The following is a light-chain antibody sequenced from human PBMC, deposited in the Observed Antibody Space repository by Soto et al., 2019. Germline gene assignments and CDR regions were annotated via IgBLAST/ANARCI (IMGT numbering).Light chain of an antibody. Sequence: EIVLTQSPGTLSLSPGERATLSCRASQTVSSSYLAWYQQKPGQPPRLLIYGASSRATGIPDRFSGGGSGTDFTLTISRLEPEYFPVYYCQQYGSSPRTFGQGTKVEIK. J-gene: IGKJ1*01. CDR3: QQYGSSPRT. CDR2: GAS. V-gene: IGKV3-20*01. CDR1: QTVSSSY.